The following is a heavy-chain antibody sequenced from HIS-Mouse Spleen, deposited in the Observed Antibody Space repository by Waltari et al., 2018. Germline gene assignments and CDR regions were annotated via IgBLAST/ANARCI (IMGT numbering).Heavy chain of an antibody. Sequence: QVQLQQWGAGLLKPSETLSLTCAVYGGSFSGYYWSLIRQPPGKGLEWIGEINHSGSTNYNPSLKSRVTISVDTSKNQFSLKLSSVTAADTAVYYCARGPYSSYSSSEYFQHWGQGTLVTVSS. CDR3: ARGPYSSYSSSEYFQH. D-gene: IGHD6-13*01. J-gene: IGHJ1*01. CDR2: INHSGST. V-gene: IGHV4-34*01. CDR1: GGSFSGYY.